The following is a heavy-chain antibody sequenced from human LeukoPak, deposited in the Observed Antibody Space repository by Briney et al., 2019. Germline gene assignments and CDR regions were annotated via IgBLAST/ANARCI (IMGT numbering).Heavy chain of an antibody. J-gene: IGHJ3*02. D-gene: IGHD3-3*01. Sequence: SQTLSLTCAISGDSVSSNSAAWNWIRQSPSRGLECLGRTYYRSKWYNDYAVSVKSRITINPDTSKNQFSLQLNSVTPEDTAVYYCARGSYYDFWSGPPPDAFDIWGQGTMVTVSS. CDR2: TYYRSKWYN. CDR1: GDSVSSNSAA. CDR3: ARGSYYDFWSGPPPDAFDI. V-gene: IGHV6-1*01.